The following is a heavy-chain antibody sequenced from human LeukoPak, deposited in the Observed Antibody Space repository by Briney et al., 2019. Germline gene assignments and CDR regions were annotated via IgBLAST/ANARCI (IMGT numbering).Heavy chain of an antibody. CDR2: ISSSSSTI. Sequence: PGGSLRLSCAASGYTFSSYSINWVRQAPGKGLEWVSYISSSSSTIYYADSVKGRFTISRDNAKNSLYLQMSSLRAEDTAVYYCARDPPYYYGSGSYYFDYWGQGTLVTVSS. CDR3: ARDPPYYYGSGSYYFDY. J-gene: IGHJ4*02. V-gene: IGHV3-48*01. CDR1: GYTFSSYS. D-gene: IGHD3-10*01.